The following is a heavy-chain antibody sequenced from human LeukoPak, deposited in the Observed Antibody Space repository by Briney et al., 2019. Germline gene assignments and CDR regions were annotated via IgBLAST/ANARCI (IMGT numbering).Heavy chain of an antibody. CDR1: GYTFIGYY. J-gene: IGHJ5*02. CDR2: INPYNGGT. Sequence: PGESLKISCKGSGYTFIGYYMHCVRQAPAQRLVGMVWINPYNGGTNYAQKFQGRVSMTRATSISTAYMGRSSLRSDETVVYYWSIVSAVAGKGDWFDPCGQGDLVTVSS. CDR3: SIVSAVAGKGDWFDP. D-gene: IGHD6-19*01. V-gene: IGHV1-2*02.